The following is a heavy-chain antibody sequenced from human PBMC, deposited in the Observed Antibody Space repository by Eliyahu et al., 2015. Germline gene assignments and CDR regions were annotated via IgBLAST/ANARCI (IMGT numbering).Heavy chain of an antibody. Sequence: EVQLVESGGGLVQPGGSLRLSCAASGFTFSSYWMSWVRQAPGKGLEWVGNIKADGSEKYYVDSVKGRFTISRDNAKNSLYLQMNSLRAEDTAVYYCATGRDDILTGHDDSYGYYFDYWGQGTLVTVSS. CDR3: ATGRDDILTGHDDSYGYYFDY. CDR2: IKADGSEK. CDR1: GFTFSSYW. J-gene: IGHJ4*02. D-gene: IGHD3-9*01. V-gene: IGHV3-7*01.